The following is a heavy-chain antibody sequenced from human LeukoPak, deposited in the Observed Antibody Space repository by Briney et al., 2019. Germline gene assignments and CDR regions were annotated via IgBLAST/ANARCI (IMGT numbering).Heavy chain of an antibody. CDR3: ARDAEEDYGDYAALGYFDL. Sequence: GGSLRLSCAASGFTFSSYSMNWVRQAPGKGLEWVSSISSSSSYIYYAGSVKGRFTISRDNAKNSLYLQMNSLRAEDTAVYYCARDAEEDYGDYAALGYFDLWGRGTLVTVSS. CDR1: GFTFSSYS. J-gene: IGHJ2*01. CDR2: ISSSSSYI. D-gene: IGHD4-17*01. V-gene: IGHV3-21*01.